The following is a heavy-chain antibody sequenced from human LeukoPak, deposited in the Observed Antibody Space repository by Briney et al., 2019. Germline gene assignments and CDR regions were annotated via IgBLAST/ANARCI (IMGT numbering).Heavy chain of an antibody. D-gene: IGHD2-2*01. J-gene: IGHJ4*02. CDR2: ISGSGGST. CDR1: GFTVSSNY. CDR3: AKGGDIVVVNPTFGDY. V-gene: IGHV3-23*01. Sequence: PGGSLRLSCAASGFTVSSNYMSWVRQAPGKGLEWVSAISGSGGSTYYADSVKGRFTISRDNSKNTLYLQMNSLRAEDTAVYYCAKGGDIVVVNPTFGDYWGQGTLVTVSS.